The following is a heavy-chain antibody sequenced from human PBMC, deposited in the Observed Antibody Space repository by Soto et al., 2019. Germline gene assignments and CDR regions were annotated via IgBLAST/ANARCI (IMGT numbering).Heavy chain of an antibody. J-gene: IGHJ4*02. CDR1: GYTFTSYG. CDR3: AREDPPRLN. V-gene: IGHV1-18*01. CDR2: ISAYNGNT. Sequence: QVQLVQSGAEVKKPGASVKVSCKASGYTFTSYGISGVRQAPGQGLEWMGWISAYNGNTNYAQKLQGRVTMTTDTYTRTGYMELRSLRSDDTAVSYCAREDPPRLNWGQGTLVTASS.